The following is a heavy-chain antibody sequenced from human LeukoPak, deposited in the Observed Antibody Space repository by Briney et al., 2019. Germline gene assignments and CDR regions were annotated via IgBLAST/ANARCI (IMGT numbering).Heavy chain of an antibody. D-gene: IGHD3-22*01. V-gene: IGHV3-21*01. CDR3: ARIFYYDSSGLNLDY. CDR1: GFTSSSYS. J-gene: IGHJ4*02. CDR2: ISSSSSYI. Sequence: GGSLRLSCAASGFTSSSYSMNWVRQAPGKGLEWVSSISSSSSYIYYADSVKGRFTISRDNAKNSLYLQMNSLRAEDTAVYYCARIFYYDSSGLNLDYWGQGTLVTVSS.